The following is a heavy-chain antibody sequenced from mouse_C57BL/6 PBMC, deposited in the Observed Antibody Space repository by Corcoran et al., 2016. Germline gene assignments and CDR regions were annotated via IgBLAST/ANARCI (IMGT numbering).Heavy chain of an antibody. V-gene: IGHV1-80*01. J-gene: IGHJ3*01. CDR2: IYPGDGDT. CDR1: GYAFSRYW. Sequence: QVQLQQSGAELVQPGASVKISCKASGYAFSRYWMNWVKQRPGKGIEWIGQIYPGDGDTNYNGKFKGKATLTADKSSSTAYMQLSSLTSEDSAVYFCARSSYGRAWFAYWRQGNLVTVSA. CDR3: ARSSYGRAWFAY. D-gene: IGHD1-1*02.